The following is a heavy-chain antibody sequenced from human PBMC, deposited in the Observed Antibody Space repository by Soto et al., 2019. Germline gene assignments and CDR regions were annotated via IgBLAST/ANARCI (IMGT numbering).Heavy chain of an antibody. CDR2: IYYSGST. D-gene: IGHD6-13*01. CDR3: ARGGIAAAGTIFDY. V-gene: IGHV4-59*01. CDR1: GGSISSYY. J-gene: IGHJ4*02. Sequence: SETLSLTCTVSGGSISSYYWSWIRQPPGKGLEWIGYIYYSGSTNYNPSLKSRVTISVDTSKNQFSLKLSSVTAADTAVYYCARGGIAAAGTIFDYWGQGTLVTVSS.